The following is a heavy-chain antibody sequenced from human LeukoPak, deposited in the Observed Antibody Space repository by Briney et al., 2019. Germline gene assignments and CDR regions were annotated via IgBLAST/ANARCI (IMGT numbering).Heavy chain of an antibody. CDR3: AGLVGRYSSGLYYYYFDY. V-gene: IGHV4-30-2*01. D-gene: IGHD3-22*01. CDR2: IYHSGST. J-gene: IGHJ4*02. CDR1: GGSISSGGYS. Sequence: SETLSLTCSVSGGSISSGGYSWSWIRQPPGKGLEWIGYIYHSGSTYYNPSLKSRVTISVDRSKNQFSLKLSSVTAADTAVYYCAGLVGRYSSGLYYYYFDYWGQGTLVTVSS.